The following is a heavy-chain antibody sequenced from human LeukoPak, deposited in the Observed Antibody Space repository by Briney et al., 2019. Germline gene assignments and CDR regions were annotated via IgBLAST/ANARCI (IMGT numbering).Heavy chain of an antibody. D-gene: IGHD5-18*01. CDR3: AKGGYRFGSLGLGYFDY. CDR1: RFTFSNCA. J-gene: IGHJ4*02. CDR2: ISDNTGSP. Sequence: GRSLRLSSADSRFTFSNCARNWVRQAPGKGLEWVSSISDNTGSPYYEDSVKGRFTISRDNSKNTLYLQMNSLRAEDTALYRCAKGGYRFGSLGLGYFDYWGQGALVTVSS. V-gene: IGHV3-23*01.